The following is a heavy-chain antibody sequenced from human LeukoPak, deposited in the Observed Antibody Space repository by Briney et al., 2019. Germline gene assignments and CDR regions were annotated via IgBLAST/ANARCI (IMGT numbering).Heavy chain of an antibody. J-gene: IGHJ3*02. CDR1: GFTFSSYA. Sequence: QSGGSLRLSCAASGFTFSSYAMSWVRQAPGKGLEWVSAISGSGGSTYYADSVKGRFTISRDNSKNTLYLQMNSLRAEDTAVYYCAKAVRDSMIVVANPAFDIWGQGTMVTVSS. V-gene: IGHV3-23*01. CDR2: ISGSGGST. CDR3: AKAVRDSMIVVANPAFDI. D-gene: IGHD3-22*01.